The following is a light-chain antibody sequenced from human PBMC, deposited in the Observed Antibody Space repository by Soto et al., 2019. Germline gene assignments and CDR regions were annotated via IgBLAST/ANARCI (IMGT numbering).Light chain of an antibody. V-gene: IGKV1-5*03. J-gene: IGKJ1*01. CDR3: QQYDSYPWP. CDR1: QSISNW. Sequence: DIQVTQSPSTLSASVGDRVTITCRASQSISNWLAGYQQKPGKAPKLLIYKASTLERGVPSRFSGSGSGTEFTLTIHTLQPDDFANYYCQQYDSYPWPFGQGNKVEI. CDR2: KAS.